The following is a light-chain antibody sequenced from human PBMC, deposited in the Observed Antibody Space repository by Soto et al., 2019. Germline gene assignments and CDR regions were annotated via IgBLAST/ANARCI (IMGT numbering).Light chain of an antibody. V-gene: IGKV3D-15*01. J-gene: IGKJ1*01. CDR3: KQHNQWPWT. CDR1: QSAGSF. Sequence: EIVMTQSPATLSVSPGETSSLSCRASQSAGSFLAWYQQKPGQAPRLLIYYISTRATGIPARFSGSGSGTEFTLTINSLQSEDSAVYYCKQHNQWPWTFGQGTKVDIK. CDR2: YIS.